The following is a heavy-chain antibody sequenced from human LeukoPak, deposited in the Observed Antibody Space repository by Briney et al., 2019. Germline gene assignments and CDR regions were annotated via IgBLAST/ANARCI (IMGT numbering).Heavy chain of an antibody. J-gene: IGHJ5*02. CDR2: ISGSGGST. Sequence: GGSLRLSCAASGFTFSSYAMSWVRQAPGKGLEWVSAISGSGGSTYYADSVKGRFTISRDNSKNTLYLQMNTLRVDDTAVYYCAKTPWTEAPKGSPNWFDPWGQGTLVTVSS. CDR1: GFTFSSYA. V-gene: IGHV3-23*01. D-gene: IGHD1-26*01. CDR3: AKTPWTEAPKGSPNWFDP.